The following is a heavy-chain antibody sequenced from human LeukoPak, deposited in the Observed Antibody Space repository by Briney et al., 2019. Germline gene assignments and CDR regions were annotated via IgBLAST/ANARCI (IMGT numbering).Heavy chain of an antibody. Sequence: GGSLRLSCAASGFTVISNYMSWVRQAPGQGLEWVSVLYAGGGTYYTDSVKGRFTISRDDSKNTLYLQMSSLRAEDTAVYYCARGNTWNYFDYWGQGTLVTVSS. CDR1: GFTVISNY. J-gene: IGHJ4*02. V-gene: IGHV3-66*01. CDR2: LYAGGGT. CDR3: ARGNTWNYFDY. D-gene: IGHD1-20*01.